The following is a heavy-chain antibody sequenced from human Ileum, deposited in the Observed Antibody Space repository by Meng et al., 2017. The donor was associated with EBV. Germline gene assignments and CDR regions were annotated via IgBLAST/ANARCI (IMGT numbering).Heavy chain of an antibody. V-gene: IGHV1-3*01. CDR3: ARDYDILTGYYNVMGWFDP. CDR1: GYTFTSYA. J-gene: IGHJ5*02. D-gene: IGHD3-9*01. Sequence: QVQIVQVGAEVKKPGAAVKVYCKASGYTFTSYAMHWVRQAPGQRLEWMGWINAGNGNTKYSQKFQGRVTITRDTSASTAYMELSSLRSEDTAVYYCARDYDILTGYYNVMGWFDPWGQGTLVTVSS. CDR2: INAGNGNT.